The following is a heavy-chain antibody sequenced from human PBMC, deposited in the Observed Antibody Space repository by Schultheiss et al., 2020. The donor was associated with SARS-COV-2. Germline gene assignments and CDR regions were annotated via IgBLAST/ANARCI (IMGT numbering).Heavy chain of an antibody. V-gene: IGHV4-39*01. Sequence: SETLSLTCTVSGGSISSGAYYWNWIRQPAGKGLEWIGSIYYSGSTYYNPSLKSRVTISVDTSKNQFSLKLSSVTAADTAVYYCAMALLVRGVMGWFDPWGQGTLVTVAS. J-gene: IGHJ5*02. CDR1: GGSISSGAYY. D-gene: IGHD3-10*01. CDR3: AMALLVRGVMGWFDP. CDR2: IYYSGST.